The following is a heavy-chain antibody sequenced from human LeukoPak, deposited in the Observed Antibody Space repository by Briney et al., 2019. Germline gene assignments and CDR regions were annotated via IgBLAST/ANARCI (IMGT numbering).Heavy chain of an antibody. V-gene: IGHV4-59*08. D-gene: IGHD2/OR15-2a*01. J-gene: IGHJ3*02. CDR2: IYYSGST. CDR3: ARHEGPVYLIRDAFDI. Sequence: SETLSLTCTVSGGSISNYYWSWIRQPPGKGLEWIGYIYYSGSTNYNPSLESRVTISVDTSKNQFSLRLSSVTAADTAVYYCARHEGPVYLIRDAFDIWGQGTMVTVSS. CDR1: GGSISNYY.